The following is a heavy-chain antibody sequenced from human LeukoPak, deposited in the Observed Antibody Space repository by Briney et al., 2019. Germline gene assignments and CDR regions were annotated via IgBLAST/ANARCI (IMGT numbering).Heavy chain of an antibody. CDR3: ARSARPDPEIYSGYDSDFDY. D-gene: IGHD5-12*01. J-gene: IGHJ4*02. V-gene: IGHV4-61*01. CDR1: GGSVSSGSYY. CDR2: IYYSGST. Sequence: SETLSLTCTVSGGSVSSGSYYWSWIRQPPGKGLEWIGYIYYSGSTTYNPSLKSRVTISVDTSKNQFSLKLSSVTAADTAVYYCARSARPDPEIYSGYDSDFDYWGQGTLVTVSS.